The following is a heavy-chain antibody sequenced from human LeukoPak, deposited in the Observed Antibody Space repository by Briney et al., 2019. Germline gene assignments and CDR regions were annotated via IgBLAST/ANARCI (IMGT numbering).Heavy chain of an antibody. CDR1: GFTFSTHA. Sequence: GGSLRLSCAASGFTFSTHAMSWVRQAPGKGLEWVSSISSSGGSTYYADSVKGRFTISRDNSKNTLYLRMNSLRAEDTAVYYCAKALIGTGGYFQHWGHGALVTVSS. J-gene: IGHJ1*01. CDR2: ISSSGGST. V-gene: IGHV3-23*01. D-gene: IGHD1-1*01. CDR3: AKALIGTGGYFQH.